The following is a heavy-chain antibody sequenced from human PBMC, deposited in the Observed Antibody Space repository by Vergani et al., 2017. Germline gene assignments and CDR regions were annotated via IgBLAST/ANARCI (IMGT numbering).Heavy chain of an antibody. CDR3: AKDLGTSSGGGWFDP. CDR1: GFTSAGYA. Sequence: EVQLEESGGGLVLPGRSLRLSCVASGFTSAGYAMNWVRQAPGKGLEWVSGSSWNSNSIGYADSVKGRFTISRDNANNSLYLQMNSLRAEDTALYYCAKDLGTSSGGGWFDPWGQGTLVTVSS. V-gene: IGHV3-9*02. CDR2: SSWNSNSI. J-gene: IGHJ5*02. D-gene: IGHD6-6*01.